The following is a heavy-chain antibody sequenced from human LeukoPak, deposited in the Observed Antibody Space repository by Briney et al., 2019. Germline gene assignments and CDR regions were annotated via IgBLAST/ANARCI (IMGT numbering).Heavy chain of an antibody. CDR1: GLTLSNVW. D-gene: IGHD2-15*01. CDR3: AHGSAQYYEY. J-gene: IGHJ1*01. Sequence: PGGSLRLSCAVSGLTLSNVWMNWVRQAPGKGLEWVGRIRSQTAGGTTDFAAPVKGRFSISRDDSINSLYLQMNSLTSEDTAVYYCAHGSAQYYEYWGQGTLVTVSS. CDR2: IRSQTAGGTT. V-gene: IGHV3-15*07.